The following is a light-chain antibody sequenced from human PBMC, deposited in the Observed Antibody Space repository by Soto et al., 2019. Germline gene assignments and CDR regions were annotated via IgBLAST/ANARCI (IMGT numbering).Light chain of an antibody. V-gene: IGLV2-14*01. CDR1: SSDVGGYNY. J-gene: IGLJ3*02. CDR2: EVT. CDR3: KSRTTRNTLV. Sequence: QSALTQPASVSGSPGQSITISYTGTSSDVGGYNYVSWYQQHPGKAPKLIIYEVTHRPPGVSSRFYGSRSGNTASLTISGLQAEEEGGYCKSRTTRNTLVFGGGTK.